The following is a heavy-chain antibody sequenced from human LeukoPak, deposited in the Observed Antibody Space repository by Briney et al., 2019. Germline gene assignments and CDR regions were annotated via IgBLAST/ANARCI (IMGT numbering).Heavy chain of an antibody. CDR1: GFTFSSYG. D-gene: IGHD3-10*01. J-gene: IGHJ4*02. Sequence: PGRSLRLSCAASGFTFSSYGMHWVRQAPGKGLEWVAVIWYDGSNKYYADSVKGRFTISRDNSKNTLYLQMNSLRAEDTAVYYCARDRGMVRGVDNNFDYWGQGTLVTVSS. CDR3: ARDRGMVRGVDNNFDY. CDR2: IWYDGSNK. V-gene: IGHV3-33*01.